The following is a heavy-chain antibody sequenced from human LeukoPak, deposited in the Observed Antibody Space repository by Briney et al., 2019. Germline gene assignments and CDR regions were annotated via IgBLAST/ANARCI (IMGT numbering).Heavy chain of an antibody. CDR1: GFPLSSYC. D-gene: IGHD6-13*01. V-gene: IGHV3-23*01. CDR2: NKGSGGSR. Sequence: GGSLRISCGASGFPLSSYCIRLGRPAPGKGLELGSANKGSGGSRYYADSVKGRFTISRDNSKNTLYLQMNSLRAEDTAVYYCAKEGIIAAAGNDYWGQGTLVTVSS. CDR3: AKEGIIAAAGNDY. J-gene: IGHJ4*02.